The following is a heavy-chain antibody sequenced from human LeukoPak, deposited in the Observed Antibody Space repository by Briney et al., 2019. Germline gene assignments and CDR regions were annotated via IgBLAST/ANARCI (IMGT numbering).Heavy chain of an antibody. J-gene: IGHJ4*02. V-gene: IGHV4-34*01. CDR2: INHSGST. Sequence: SETLSLTCAVADYSISSGYYWSWIRQPPGKGLEWIGEINHSGSTNYNPSLKSRVTISVDTSKNQFSLKLSSVTAADTAVYYCARPSSHLRSGYSFDYWGQGTLVTVSP. D-gene: IGHD3-3*01. CDR1: DYSISSGYY. CDR3: ARPSSHLRSGYSFDY.